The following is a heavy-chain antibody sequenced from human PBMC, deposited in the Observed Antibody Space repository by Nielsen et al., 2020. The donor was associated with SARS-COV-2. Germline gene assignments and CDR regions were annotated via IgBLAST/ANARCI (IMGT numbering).Heavy chain of an antibody. CDR1: GYTFTSYY. V-gene: IGHV1-46*01. CDR3: AREGVYCSSTSCYKGYFQH. CDR2: INPSGGST. D-gene: IGHD2-2*02. Sequence: ASVKVSCKASGYTFTSYYMHWVRQAPGQGLEWMGIINPSGGSTSYAQKFQGRVTMTRDTSTSTVYMELSSLRSEDTAVYYCAREGVYCSSTSCYKGYFQHWGQGTLVTVSS. J-gene: IGHJ1*01.